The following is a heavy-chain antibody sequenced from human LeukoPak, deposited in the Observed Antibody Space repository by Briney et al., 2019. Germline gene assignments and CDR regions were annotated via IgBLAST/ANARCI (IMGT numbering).Heavy chain of an antibody. CDR3: ARVEEGYGSGRRENYYYYMDV. CDR1: GGSISSYY. Sequence: PSETLSLTCTVSGGSISSYYWSWIRQPPGKGLEWIGYIYYSGSTNYKPSLKSRVTISVDTSKNQFSLKLSSVTAADTAVYYCARVEEGYGSGRRENYYYYMDVWGKGTTVTISS. V-gene: IGHV4-59*01. J-gene: IGHJ6*03. CDR2: IYYSGST. D-gene: IGHD3-10*01.